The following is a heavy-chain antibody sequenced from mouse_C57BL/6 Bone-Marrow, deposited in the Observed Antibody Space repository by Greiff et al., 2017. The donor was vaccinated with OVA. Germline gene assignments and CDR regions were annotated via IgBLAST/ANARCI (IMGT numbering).Heavy chain of an antibody. J-gene: IGHJ2*01. Sequence: EVKLVESEGGLVQPGSSMKLSCTASGFTFSDYYMAWVRQVPEKGLEWVANINYDGSSTYYLDSLKSRFIISRDTAKNILYLQMSSLKSEDTATYYCARLDYGKDYWGKGTTLTVAS. CDR3: ARLDYGKDY. CDR1: GFTFSDYY. D-gene: IGHD1-1*01. V-gene: IGHV5-16*01. CDR2: INYDGSST.